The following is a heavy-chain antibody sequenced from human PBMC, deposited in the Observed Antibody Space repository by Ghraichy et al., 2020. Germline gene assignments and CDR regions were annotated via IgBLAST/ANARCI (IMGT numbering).Heavy chain of an antibody. CDR3: ARETVTTSLSNAFDI. D-gene: IGHD4-17*01. V-gene: IGHV3-53*01. J-gene: IGHJ3*02. CDR1: GFTVSSNY. Sequence: GGSLRLSCAASGFTVSSNYMSWVRQAPGKGLEWVSVIYSGGSTYYADSVKGRFTISRDNSKNTLYLQMNSLRAEDTAVYYCARETVTTSLSNAFDIWGQGTMVTVSS. CDR2: IYSGGST.